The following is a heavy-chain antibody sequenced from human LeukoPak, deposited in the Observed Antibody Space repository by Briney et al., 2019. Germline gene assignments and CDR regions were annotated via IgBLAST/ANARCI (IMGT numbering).Heavy chain of an antibody. V-gene: IGHV1-18*01. CDR3: AREPRSMAYFDY. J-gene: IGHJ4*02. CDR1: GYTFTSYG. D-gene: IGHD2/OR15-2a*01. CDR2: ISAYNGNT. Sequence: GASVKVSCKASGYTFTSYGISWVGQAPGQGRERMGWISAYNGNTNYAQKLQGRVTINTDTSTSTAYMELRSLRSDDTAVYYCAREPRSMAYFDYWGQGTLVTVSS.